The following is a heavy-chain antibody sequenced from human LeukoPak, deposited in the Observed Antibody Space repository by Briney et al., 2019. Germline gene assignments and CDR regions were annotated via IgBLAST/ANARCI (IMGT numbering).Heavy chain of an antibody. V-gene: IGHV1-18*04. CDR1: GYSFVSFG. Sequence: ASVKVSCKASGYSFVSFGSSWVRQAPGQGLEWMGWINAYNGNTNYAQNLQGRVTMTTDTSTSTVYMELRSLKSDDTAVYYCARPKCDSIPCYAGIEYWGQGTQVTVSS. CDR3: ARPKCDSIPCYAGIEY. J-gene: IGHJ4*02. D-gene: IGHD2-2*01. CDR2: INAYNGNT.